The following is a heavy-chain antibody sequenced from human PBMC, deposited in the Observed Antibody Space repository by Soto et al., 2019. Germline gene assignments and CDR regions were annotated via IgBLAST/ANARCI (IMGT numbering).Heavy chain of an antibody. CDR1: VYFGTYY. CDR3: AREGGGYRFDH. Sequence: QVQLQESGPGLVQPSETLSLTCAGVYFGTYYWGWIRQPPGKGLEWLGYIFSSEHFKYNPSLKSRLCISVAPSKLHPSVRLPAGLAADTAVCCLAREGGGYRFDHWGQCPRVTVSS. CDR2: IFSSEHF. J-gene: IGHJ4*02. D-gene: IGHD3-16*02. V-gene: IGHV4-59*01.